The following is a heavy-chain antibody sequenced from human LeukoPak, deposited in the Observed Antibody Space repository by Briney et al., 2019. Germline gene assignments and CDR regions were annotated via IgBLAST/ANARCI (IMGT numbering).Heavy chain of an antibody. J-gene: IGHJ3*02. D-gene: IGHD6-13*01. CDR3: VKVGSSSFAAFDI. CDR1: GFTVSNYA. CDR2: ISGSGGST. V-gene: IGHV3-23*01. Sequence: PGGSLRLSCAASGFTVSNYAMTWVRQAPGMGLEWVSGISGSGGSTYYAGSVRGRFTISRDDSKNTLYLQMNSLRAEDTAVFYCVKVGSSSFAAFDIWGQGTMVTVSS.